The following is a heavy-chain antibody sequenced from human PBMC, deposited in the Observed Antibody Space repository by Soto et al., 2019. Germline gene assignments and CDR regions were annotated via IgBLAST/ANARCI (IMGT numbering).Heavy chain of an antibody. CDR1: GFTFSNYA. CDR2: ISGSGSGT. V-gene: IGHV3-23*01. CDR3: AKGSLGNSNLRYFDWVEY. J-gene: IGHJ4*02. Sequence: GGSLRLSCAASGFTFSNYAMNCVRQAPGKGLEWVSTISGSGSGTYYADSVQGRFTISRDNSKNTLFLHMSSLRAEDTAVYYCAKGSLGNSNLRYFDWVEYWGQGTLVTVSS. D-gene: IGHD3-9*01.